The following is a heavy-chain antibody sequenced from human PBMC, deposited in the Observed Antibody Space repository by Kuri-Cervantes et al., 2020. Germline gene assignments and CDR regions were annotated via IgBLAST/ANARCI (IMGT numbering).Heavy chain of an antibody. CDR2: INPSGGST. Sequence: ASVKVSCNASGYTFTSYYVHWVRQAPGQGLEWMGIINPSGGSTSYAQKFQGRVAMTRDTSTSTVYMELSSLRSEDTAVYYCARAANGIAVAGRGYYFDYWGQGTLVTVSS. J-gene: IGHJ4*02. V-gene: IGHV1-46*01. CDR1: GYTFTSYY. CDR3: ARAANGIAVAGRGYYFDY. D-gene: IGHD6-19*01.